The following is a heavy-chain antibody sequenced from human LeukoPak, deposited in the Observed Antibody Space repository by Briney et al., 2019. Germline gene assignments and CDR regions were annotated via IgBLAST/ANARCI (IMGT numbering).Heavy chain of an antibody. J-gene: IGHJ6*02. CDR2: IKVDGSDK. CDR1: GFTFSRYW. Sequence: PGGSLRLSCAASGFTFSRYWMTWVRQAPGKGLEWVAKIKVDGSDKYYVDSLKGRFTISKDNAKNSLYMQMNSLRAEDTAVYYCARLYSYAMDVWGQGTTVTVSS. V-gene: IGHV3-7*01. CDR3: ARLYSYAMDV.